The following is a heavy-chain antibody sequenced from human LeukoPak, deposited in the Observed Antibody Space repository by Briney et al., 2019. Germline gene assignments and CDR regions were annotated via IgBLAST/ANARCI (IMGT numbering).Heavy chain of an antibody. V-gene: IGHV4-38-2*02. CDR3: ARDREGATIVGTFDY. J-gene: IGHJ4*02. Sequence: PSETLSLTCAVSGYSISSGYYWGWLRQPPGKGLEWIGSIYHSGSTYYNPSLKSRVTISVDTSKNQFSLKLSSVTAADTAVYYCARDREGATIVGTFDYWGQGTLVTVSS. D-gene: IGHD1-26*01. CDR1: GYSISSGYY. CDR2: IYHSGST.